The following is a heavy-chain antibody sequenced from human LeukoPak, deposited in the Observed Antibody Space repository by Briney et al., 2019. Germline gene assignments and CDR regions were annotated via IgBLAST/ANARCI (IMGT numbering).Heavy chain of an antibody. Sequence: GGSLRLSCAAPGFTFSGSAMHWVRQASGKGLEWVGRIRSKANSYATAYAASVKGRFTISRDDSKNTAYLQMNSLKPKDTAVYYCTRQTLTGYPDYWGQGTLVTVSS. D-gene: IGHD3-9*01. V-gene: IGHV3-73*01. J-gene: IGHJ4*02. CDR2: IRSKANSYAT. CDR1: GFTFSGSA. CDR3: TRQTLTGYPDY.